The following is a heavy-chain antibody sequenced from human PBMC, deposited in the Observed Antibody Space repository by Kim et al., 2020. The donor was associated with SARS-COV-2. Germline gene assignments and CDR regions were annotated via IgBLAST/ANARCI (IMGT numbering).Heavy chain of an antibody. Sequence: YPGSVKGRFTISRENAKNSLYLQMNSRGAGDTAVYYCARGYSSSWYWAFDIWGQGTMVTVSS. D-gene: IGHD6-13*01. J-gene: IGHJ3*02. V-gene: IGHV3-13*01. CDR3: ARGYSSSWYWAFDI.